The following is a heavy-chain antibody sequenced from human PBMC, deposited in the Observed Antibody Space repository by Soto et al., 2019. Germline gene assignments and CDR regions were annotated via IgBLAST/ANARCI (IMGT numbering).Heavy chain of an antibody. CDR1: GNIFNGYG. D-gene: IGHD3-3*01. CDR3: AGTYYDFWSGWGKNWFDP. J-gene: IGHJ5*02. V-gene: IGHV3-33*01. Sequence: GGSLGLSCAAAGNIFNGYGMDWVRQPPGKGLEWVAVIRYDGSNIFYADSVKGRFTISRDNTKNSLYLQMNSLRAEDTAVYYCAGTYYDFWSGWGKNWFDPWGQGTLVTVSS. CDR2: IRYDGSNI.